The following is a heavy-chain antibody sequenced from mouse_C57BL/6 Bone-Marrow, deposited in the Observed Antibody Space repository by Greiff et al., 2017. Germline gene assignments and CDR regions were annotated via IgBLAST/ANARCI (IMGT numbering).Heavy chain of an antibody. CDR3: ASNGSSSWFAY. D-gene: IGHD1-1*01. CDR1: GYSITSGYY. J-gene: IGHJ3*01. CDR2: ISYDGSN. V-gene: IGHV3-6*01. Sequence: DVQLQESGPGLVKPSQSLSLTCSVTGYSITSGYYWNWIRQFPGNKLEWMGYISYDGSNNYNPSLKNRISITRDTSKNQFFLKLNSVTTEDTATYYCASNGSSSWFAYWGQGTLVTVSA.